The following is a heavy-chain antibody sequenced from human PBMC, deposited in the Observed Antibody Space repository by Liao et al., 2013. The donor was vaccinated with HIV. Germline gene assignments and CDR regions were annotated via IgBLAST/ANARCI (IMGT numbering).Heavy chain of an antibody. Sequence: QVQLQESGPGLVKPSETLSLTCTVSGGSINSYYWSWIRQPPGKGLEWIGYIYYSESTKHNPSNYNPSLKSRVTILVDTSTKSVFLKVENVTAADTAIYYCARGRFSGRTSRRAFQRWGQGDPCHRLL. CDR3: ARGRFSGRTSRRAFQR. J-gene: IGHJ1*01. CDR1: GGSINSYY. D-gene: IGHD6-25*01. V-gene: IGHV4-59*01. CDR2: IYYSESTKHNPS.